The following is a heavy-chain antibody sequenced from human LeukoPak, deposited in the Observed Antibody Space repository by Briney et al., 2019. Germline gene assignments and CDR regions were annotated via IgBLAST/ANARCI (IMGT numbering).Heavy chain of an antibody. D-gene: IGHD6-19*01. CDR2: IYYSGST. CDR1: GGSISSSSYY. CDR3: ASWPGGWYGEDS. J-gene: IGHJ4*02. Sequence: SETLSLTCTVSGGSISSSSYYWGWIRQPPGKGLEWIGSIYYSGSTYCNPSLKSRVTISVDTSKNQFSLKLSSVTAADTAVYYCASWPGGWYGEDSWGQGTLVTVSS. V-gene: IGHV4-39*07.